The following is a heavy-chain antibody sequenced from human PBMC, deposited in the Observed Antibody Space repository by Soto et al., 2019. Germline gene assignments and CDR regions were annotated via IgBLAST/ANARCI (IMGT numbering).Heavy chain of an antibody. D-gene: IGHD6-19*01. V-gene: IGHV4-59*01. J-gene: IGHJ3*02. Sequence: SETLSLTCTVSGGSISTYHWNWIRQPPGKGLEWIGYIYNIGNTNYNPSLKSRVTISVDTSKNQFSLKLSSVTAADTAVYYCARQQWLVLNAFDIWGQGTMVTVSS. CDR2: IYNIGNT. CDR1: GGSISTYH. CDR3: ARQQWLVLNAFDI.